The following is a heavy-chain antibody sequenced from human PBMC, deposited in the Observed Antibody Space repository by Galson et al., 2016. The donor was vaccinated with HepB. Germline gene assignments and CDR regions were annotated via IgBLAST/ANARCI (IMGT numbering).Heavy chain of an antibody. D-gene: IGHD6-25*01. CDR2: IVPIFGTA. V-gene: IGHV1-69*13. Sequence: SVKVSCKASGGTFSSYGIHWVRQAPGQGLEWMGGIVPIFGTANYAQKFQDRVTITADESTSTAYMELSSLRSVDTATYYCARSRRIPATGHFDYWGQGALVTVSS. J-gene: IGHJ4*02. CDR1: GGTFSSYG. CDR3: ARSRRIPATGHFDY.